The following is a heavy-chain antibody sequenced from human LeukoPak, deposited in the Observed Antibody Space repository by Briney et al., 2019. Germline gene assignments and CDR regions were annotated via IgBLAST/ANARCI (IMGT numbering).Heavy chain of an antibody. CDR1: GYTFTGYY. CDR3: TRNLSILEWLFDY. J-gene: IGHJ4*02. CDR2: INPNSGGT. D-gene: IGHD3-3*01. Sequence: GASVKVSCKASGYTFTGYYIHWVRQAPGQGLEWMGWINPNSGGTNYAQKFQGRVTITRDTSITTAYMELNRLRSDDTAVYYCTRNLSILEWLFDYWGQGTLVTVSS. V-gene: IGHV1-2*02.